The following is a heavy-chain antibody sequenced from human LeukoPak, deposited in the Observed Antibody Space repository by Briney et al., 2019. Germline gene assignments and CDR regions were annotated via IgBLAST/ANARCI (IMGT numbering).Heavy chain of an antibody. CDR3: ARDSLLWFGELSY. Sequence: SGGSLRLSCAASGFTFSSYSMNWVRQAPGKGLEWVSSISSSSSYIYYADSVKGRFTISRDNAKNSLYLQMNSLRAEDTAVYYCARDSLLWFGELSYWGQGTLVTVSS. D-gene: IGHD3-10*01. CDR2: ISSSSSYI. J-gene: IGHJ4*02. CDR1: GFTFSSYS. V-gene: IGHV3-21*01.